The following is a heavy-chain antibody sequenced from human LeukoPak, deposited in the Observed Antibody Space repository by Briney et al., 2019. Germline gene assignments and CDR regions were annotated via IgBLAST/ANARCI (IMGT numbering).Heavy chain of an antibody. J-gene: IGHJ4*02. V-gene: IGHV1-69*04. D-gene: IGHD4-11*01. CDR2: IIPILGIA. Sequence: ASVKVSCKASVGTFSSYAISWVRQAPGQGLEWMGRIIPILGIANYAQKFQGRVTITADKSTSTAYMELSSLRSEDTAVYYCAREGHDYSRRYYFDYWGQGTLVTVSS. CDR3: AREGHDYSRRYYFDY. CDR1: VGTFSSYA.